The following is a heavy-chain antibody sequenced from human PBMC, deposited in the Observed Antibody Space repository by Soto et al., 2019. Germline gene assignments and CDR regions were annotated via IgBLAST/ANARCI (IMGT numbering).Heavy chain of an antibody. V-gene: IGHV3-23*01. CDR3: AKSPPKGVVVAATPDYIDY. J-gene: IGHJ4*02. Sequence: PGGSLRLSCAASGFTFSSYAMSWVRQAPGKGLEWVSAISGSGGSTYYADSVKGRFTISRDNSKNTLYLQMNSLRAEDTAVYYCAKSPPKGVVVAATPDYIDYWGQGTLVTASS. CDR1: GFTFSSYA. CDR2: ISGSGGST. D-gene: IGHD2-15*01.